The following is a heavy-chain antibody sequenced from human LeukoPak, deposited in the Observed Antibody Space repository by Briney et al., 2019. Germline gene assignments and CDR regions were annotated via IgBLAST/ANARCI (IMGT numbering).Heavy chain of an antibody. V-gene: IGHV4-59*01. CDR3: ARGQAVGATWLDRAYFRH. D-gene: IGHD1-26*01. Sequence: SETLSLTCTVSGGSISSYYWSWIRQPPGKGLEWIWYIYYSGSTNYNPSLKSLVTISVDTSKNKFSLKLSSVTAADTAVYYCARGQAVGATWLDRAYFRHWGQGTLVTVSS. J-gene: IGHJ1*01. CDR1: GGSISSYY. CDR2: IYYSGST.